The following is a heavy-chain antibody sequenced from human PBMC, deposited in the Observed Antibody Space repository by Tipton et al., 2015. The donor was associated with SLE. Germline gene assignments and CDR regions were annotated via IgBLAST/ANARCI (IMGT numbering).Heavy chain of an antibody. CDR3: TKRGDSWL. Sequence: TLSLTCTVSGGSISSYYWSWIRQPPGKGLEWIATISHSGSTYYNPSLKSRVTISADTSRNQFSLRLTSVTAADTAVYYCTKRGDSWLWGQGTLVTVSS. J-gene: IGHJ1*01. CDR1: GGSISSYY. D-gene: IGHD6-19*01. CDR2: ISHSGST. V-gene: IGHV4-59*04.